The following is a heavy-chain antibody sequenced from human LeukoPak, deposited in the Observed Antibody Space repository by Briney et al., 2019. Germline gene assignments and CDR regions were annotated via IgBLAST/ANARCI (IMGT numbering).Heavy chain of an antibody. CDR3: AREVQLWFGAFDY. Sequence: SVKVSCKASGGTFSSFAISWVRQAPGQGLEWMGRIIPIFGTANYAQKFQGRVTITTDESTSTAYMELSSLRSEDTAVYYCAREVQLWFGAFDYWGQGTLVTVSS. CDR1: GGTFSSFA. V-gene: IGHV1-69*05. CDR2: IIPIFGTA. J-gene: IGHJ4*02. D-gene: IGHD5-18*01.